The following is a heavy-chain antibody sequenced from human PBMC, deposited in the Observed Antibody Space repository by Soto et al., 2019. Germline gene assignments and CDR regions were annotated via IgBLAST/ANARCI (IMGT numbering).Heavy chain of an antibody. V-gene: IGHV3-30*18. J-gene: IGHJ5*02. Sequence: QVQLVESGGGVVQPGRSLRLSCAASGFTFSSYGMHWVRQAPGKGLEWVAVISYDGSNKYYADSVKGRFTISRDNSKNTLCLQMNSLRAEDTAVYYCAKARYYYDSSGYRDTNWFDPWGQGTLVTVSS. D-gene: IGHD3-22*01. CDR1: GFTFSSYG. CDR3: AKARYYYDSSGYRDTNWFDP. CDR2: ISYDGSNK.